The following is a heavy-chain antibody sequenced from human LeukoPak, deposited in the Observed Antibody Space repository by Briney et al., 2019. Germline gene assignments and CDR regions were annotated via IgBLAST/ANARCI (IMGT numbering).Heavy chain of an antibody. V-gene: IGHV3-21*01. CDR3: ASIPHPYNYYDSSGYYSTPDY. CDR1: GFTFSSYC. Sequence: PGGSLRLSCPASGFTFSSYCMNWVRQAPGKGLEWVSFISSSSCYIYYGDSVKGRFTISRDNAKNSLYLQMNSLRAEDTAVYYCASIPHPYNYYDSSGYYSTPDYWGQGTLVTVSS. D-gene: IGHD3-22*01. J-gene: IGHJ4*02. CDR2: ISSSSCYI.